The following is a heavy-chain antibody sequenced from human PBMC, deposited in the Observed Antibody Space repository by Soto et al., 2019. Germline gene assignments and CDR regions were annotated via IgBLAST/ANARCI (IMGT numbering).Heavy chain of an antibody. V-gene: IGHV4-4*07. CDR2: LNTYGNT. Sequence: LETLSLTCTVSGGSISSYRWSWIRQPAGKGLEWIGRLNTYGNTHYNPSLKSRVTVSVDTSRNQFFLTLRSVTAADSAVYHCGRESGETWDYEASWGQGTPVTVS. D-gene: IGHD1-7*01. CDR3: GRESGETWDYEAS. CDR1: GGSISSYR. J-gene: IGHJ5*02.